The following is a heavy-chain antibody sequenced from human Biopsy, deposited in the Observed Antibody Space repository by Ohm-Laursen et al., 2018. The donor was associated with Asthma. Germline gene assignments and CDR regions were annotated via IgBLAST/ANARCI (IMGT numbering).Heavy chain of an antibody. CDR3: ARTYYDFLTGQVKDVFGV. CDR2: VNTGNGDT. Sequence: ASVKVSCKASGYNFISLAIHWVRQAPGQRLEWMGWVNTGNGDTKYSQKFQGRVTITRDTSASTAYMELRSLRSEDTATYYCARTYYDFLTGQVKDVFGVWGQGTMATVSS. V-gene: IGHV1-3*04. D-gene: IGHD3-9*01. J-gene: IGHJ3*01. CDR1: GYNFISLA.